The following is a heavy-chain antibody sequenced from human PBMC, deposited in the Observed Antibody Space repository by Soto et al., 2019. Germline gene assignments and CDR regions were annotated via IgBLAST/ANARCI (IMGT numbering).Heavy chain of an antibody. D-gene: IGHD6-13*01. V-gene: IGHV3-23*01. CDR3: PKGRGSSWYKCDY. J-gene: IGHJ4*02. Sequence: EVQLLESGGGLVQPGGSLRLSCAASGFTFSSYAMSWVRQAPGKGLEWVSAISGSGGSTYHADSVKGRFTISRDNSKNTLYLQMNSLRAEDTAVYYCPKGRGSSWYKCDYWGQGTLVTVSS. CDR1: GFTFSSYA. CDR2: ISGSGGST.